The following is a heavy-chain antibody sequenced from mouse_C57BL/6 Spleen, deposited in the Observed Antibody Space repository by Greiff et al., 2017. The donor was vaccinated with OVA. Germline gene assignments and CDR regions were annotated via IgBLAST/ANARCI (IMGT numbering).Heavy chain of an antibody. CDR1: GYAFSSYW. CDR2: IYPGDGDT. D-gene: IGHD2-4*01. V-gene: IGHV1-80*01. J-gene: IGHJ1*03. CDR3: ARGDYDVVRGYFDV. Sequence: LQESGAELVKPGASVKISCKASGYAFSSYWMNWVKQRPGKGLEWIGQIYPGDGDTNYNGKFKGKATLTADKSSSTAYMQLSSLTSEDSAVYFCARGDYDVVRGYFDVWGTGTTVTVSS.